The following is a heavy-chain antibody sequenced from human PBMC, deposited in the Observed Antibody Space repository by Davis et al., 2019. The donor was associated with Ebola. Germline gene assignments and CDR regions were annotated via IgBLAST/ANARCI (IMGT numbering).Heavy chain of an antibody. CDR1: GFTFSTYS. CDR3: AKDTAEVPTDFFYYYLDV. J-gene: IGHJ6*03. V-gene: IGHV3-21*01. D-gene: IGHD2-2*01. CDR2: ISSSSSYI. Sequence: PGGSLRLSCAASGFTFSTYSMNWVRQAPGKGLEWVSSISSSSSYIYYADSVKGRFTMSRDNAKNSLYLQLNSLRVEDTAVYYCAKDTAEVPTDFFYYYLDVWGKGTTVTVSS.